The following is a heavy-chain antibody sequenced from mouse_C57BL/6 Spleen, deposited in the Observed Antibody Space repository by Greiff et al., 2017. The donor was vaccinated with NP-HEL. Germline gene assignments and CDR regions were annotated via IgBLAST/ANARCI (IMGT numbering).Heavy chain of an antibody. V-gene: IGHV1-53*01. D-gene: IGHD1-1*01. Sequence: VQLQQPGTELVKPGASVKLSCKASGYTFTSYWMHWVKQRPGQGLEWIGNINPSNGGTNYNEKFKSKATLTVDKSSSTAYMQLSSLTSEDSAVYDCARDYGSSGYYFDYWGQGTTLTVSS. J-gene: IGHJ2*01. CDR1: GYTFTSYW. CDR3: ARDYGSSGYYFDY. CDR2: INPSNGGT.